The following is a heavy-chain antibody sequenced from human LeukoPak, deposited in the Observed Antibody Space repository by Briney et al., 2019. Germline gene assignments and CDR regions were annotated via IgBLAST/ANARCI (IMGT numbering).Heavy chain of an antibody. CDR1: GYSFTSYW. V-gene: IGHV5-51*01. CDR3: ARFRASGYSSSWYGGRWFDP. CDR2: IYPGDSDT. J-gene: IGHJ5*02. Sequence: GESLKISCKGSGYSFTSYWIGWVRQMPGKGLEWMGIIYPGDSDTRYSPSFQGQVTISADKSISTAYLQWSSLKASDTAMYYCARFRASGYSSSWYGGRWFDPWGQGTLVTVSS. D-gene: IGHD6-13*01.